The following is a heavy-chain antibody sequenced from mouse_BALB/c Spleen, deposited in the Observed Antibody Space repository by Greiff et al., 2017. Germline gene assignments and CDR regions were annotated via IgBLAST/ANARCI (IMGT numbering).Heavy chain of an antibody. J-gene: IGHJ3*01. CDR3: NACPPYYAGFAY. CDR1: GFNIKDYY. Sequence: EVQLQQSGAELVRSGASVKLSCTASGFNIKDYYMHWVKQRPEQGLEWIGWIDPENGDTEYAPKFQGKATMTADTSSNTAYLQLSSLTSEDTAVYYCNACPPYYAGFAYWGQGTLVTVSA. CDR2: IDPENGDT. D-gene: IGHD1-1*01. V-gene: IGHV14-4*02.